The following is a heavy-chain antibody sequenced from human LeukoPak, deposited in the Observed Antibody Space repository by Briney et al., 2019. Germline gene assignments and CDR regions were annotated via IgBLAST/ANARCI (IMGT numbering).Heavy chain of an antibody. J-gene: IGHJ5*02. CDR3: ARGGYCSSTSCYTNWFDP. V-gene: IGHV4-34*01. CDR1: GGSFSGYY. CDR2: INHSGST. Sequence: SETLSLTCAVYGGSFSGYYWSWIRQPPGKGLEWIGEINHSGSTNYNPSLKSRVTISVDTSKSQFSLKLSSVTAADTAVYYCARGGYCSSTSCYTNWFDPWGQGTLVTVSS. D-gene: IGHD2-2*01.